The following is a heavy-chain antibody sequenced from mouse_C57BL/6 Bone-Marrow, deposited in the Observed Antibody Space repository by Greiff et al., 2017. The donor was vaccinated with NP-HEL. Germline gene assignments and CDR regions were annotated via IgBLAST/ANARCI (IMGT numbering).Heavy chain of an antibody. CDR2: IYPRSGNT. V-gene: IGHV1-81*01. CDR1: GYTFTSYG. CDR3: ARPFMVTTVAYYAMDY. Sequence: QVQLQQSGAELARPGASVKLSCKASGYTFTSYGISWVKQRTGQGLEWIGEIYPRSGNTYYNEKFKGKGTLTADKSSSTAYMELRSLTSEDSAVYFCARPFMVTTVAYYAMDYWGQGTSVTVSS. D-gene: IGHD2-2*01. J-gene: IGHJ4*01.